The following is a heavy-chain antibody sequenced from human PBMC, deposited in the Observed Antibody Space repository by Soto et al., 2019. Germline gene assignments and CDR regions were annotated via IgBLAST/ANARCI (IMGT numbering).Heavy chain of an antibody. CDR2: ISSSSSYI. J-gene: IGHJ3*02. CDR1: GFTFSSYS. V-gene: IGHV3-21*01. CDR3: ASPGPTTVGAFDI. Sequence: EVQLVESGGGLVKPGGSLRLSCAASGFTFSSYSMNWVRQAPGKGLEWVSSISSSSSYIYYADSVKGRFTISRDNAKNSLYLQMNSLRAEDTAVYYCASPGPTTVGAFDIWGQGTMVTVSS. D-gene: IGHD4-17*01.